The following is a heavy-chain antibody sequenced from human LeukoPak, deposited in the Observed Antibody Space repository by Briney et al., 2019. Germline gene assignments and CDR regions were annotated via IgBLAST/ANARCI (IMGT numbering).Heavy chain of an antibody. CDR1: GASISSSSHY. Sequence: SETLSLTCTVSGASISSSSHYWGWIRQPPGKGLEWIGSFSYGGSTYYNPSLKSRVTISVDTSKNQFSLKLTSVTAADTAVYYCARFGWAVAVDYWGQGTLVTVSS. J-gene: IGHJ4*02. CDR2: FSYGGST. D-gene: IGHD6-19*01. V-gene: IGHV4-39*07. CDR3: ARFGWAVAVDY.